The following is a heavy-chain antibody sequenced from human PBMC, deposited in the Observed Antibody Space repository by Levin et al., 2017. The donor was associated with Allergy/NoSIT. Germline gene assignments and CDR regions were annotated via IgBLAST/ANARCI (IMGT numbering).Heavy chain of an antibody. V-gene: IGHV3-48*02. D-gene: IGHD7-27*01. Sequence: LSLTCAASGFTFSSYSMNWVRQAPGKGLEWVSYISRSSSTSTIYYADSVKGRFTISRDNAKNSLYLQMNSLRDEDTAVYYCARDNWGFDYWGQGTLVTVAS. CDR2: ISRSSSTSTI. CDR1: GFTFSSYS. J-gene: IGHJ4*02. CDR3: ARDNWGFDY.